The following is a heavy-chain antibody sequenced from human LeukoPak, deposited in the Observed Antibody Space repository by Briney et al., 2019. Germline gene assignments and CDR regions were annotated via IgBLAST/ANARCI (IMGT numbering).Heavy chain of an antibody. J-gene: IGHJ6*03. Sequence: SETLSLTCAVYGGSFSGYYWSWIRQPPGKGLEWIGEINHSGSTNYNPSLKSRVTISVDTSKNQFSLKLSSVTAADTAVYYCARRREGYCSGGSCYPSDYYYYYMDVWGKGTTVTISS. CDR1: GGSFSGYY. CDR2: INHSGST. CDR3: ARRREGYCSGGSCYPSDYYYYYMDV. V-gene: IGHV4-34*01. D-gene: IGHD2-15*01.